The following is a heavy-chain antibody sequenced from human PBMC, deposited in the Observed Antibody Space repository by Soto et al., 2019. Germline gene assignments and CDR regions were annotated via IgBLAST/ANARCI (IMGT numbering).Heavy chain of an antibody. V-gene: IGHV4-39*01. Sequence: SETLSLTCTVSGVSVSSNSYSWGWLRPSPGKGLEWIGTIYSSENTYYNPSLLSRVTISVDTSKNEFSLRLSSVTAADTAVYYCARLNGYSVSTNCHGYYGMDVWGQGTTVTVSS. CDR2: IYSSENT. J-gene: IGHJ6*02. CDR1: GVSVSSNSYS. D-gene: IGHD2-2*03. CDR3: ARLNGYSVSTNCHGYYGMDV.